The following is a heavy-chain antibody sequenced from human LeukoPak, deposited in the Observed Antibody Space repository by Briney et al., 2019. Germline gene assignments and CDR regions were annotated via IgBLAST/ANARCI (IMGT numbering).Heavy chain of an antibody. V-gene: IGHV4-34*01. CDR2: INHSGST. CDR3: ARVSCGGGSCFNGSSPFDY. Sequence: SETLSLTCAVYGGSFSGYYWSWIRQPPGKGLEWIGEINHSGSTNYNPSLKSRVTISVDTSKNQFSLKLSSVTAADTAVYYCARVSCGGGSCFNGSSPFDYWGQGTLVTVSS. D-gene: IGHD2-15*01. J-gene: IGHJ4*02. CDR1: GGSFSGYY.